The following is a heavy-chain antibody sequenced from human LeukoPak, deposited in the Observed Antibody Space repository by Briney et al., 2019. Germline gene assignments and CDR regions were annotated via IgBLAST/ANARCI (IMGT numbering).Heavy chain of an antibody. CDR1: GFTFSSYW. D-gene: IGHD3-3*01. J-gene: IGHJ6*03. CDR2: IKQDGSEK. CDR3: ARELNDFWSGYYDYYYYYYMDV. V-gene: IGHV3-7*01. Sequence: GGSLRLSCAASGFTFSSYWMSWVRQAPGKGLEWVANIKQDGSEKYYVDSVKGRFTISRDNAKNSLYLQMNSLRAEDTAVYYCARELNDFWSGYYDYYYYYYMDVWGKGTTVTVSS.